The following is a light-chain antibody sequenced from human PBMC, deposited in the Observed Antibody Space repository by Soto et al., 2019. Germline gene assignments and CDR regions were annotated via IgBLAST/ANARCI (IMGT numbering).Light chain of an antibody. CDR3: GTWDTSLSAGV. V-gene: IGLV1-51*01. CDR2: DNN. Sequence: QSVLTQPPSVSAAPGQKVTISCSGSSSNIGNNYVSWYQQLPGTAPKLLIYDNNNRPSVIPDRFSGSKSGTSATLGITGLKTGDEADYYCGTWDTSLSAGVFGGGTKLTVL. CDR1: SSNIGNNY. J-gene: IGLJ3*02.